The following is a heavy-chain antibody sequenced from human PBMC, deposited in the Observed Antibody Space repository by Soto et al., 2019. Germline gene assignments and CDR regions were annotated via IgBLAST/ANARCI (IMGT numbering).Heavy chain of an antibody. CDR2: IVVGSGNT. J-gene: IGHJ2*01. V-gene: IGHV1-58*01. CDR1: GFTFTSSA. Sequence: QMQLVQSGPEVKKPGTSVKVSCKASGFTFTSSAVQWVRQARGQRLEWIGWIVVGSGNTNYAQKFQERVTITRDMSTSTAYMELSSLRSEDTAVYYCAAGSLRYYDYVWGSYRNDWYFDLWGRGTLVTVSS. D-gene: IGHD3-16*02. CDR3: AAGSLRYYDYVWGSYRNDWYFDL.